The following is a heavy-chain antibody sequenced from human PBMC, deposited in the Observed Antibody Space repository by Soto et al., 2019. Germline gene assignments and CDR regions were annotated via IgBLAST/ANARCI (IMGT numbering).Heavy chain of an antibody. D-gene: IGHD2-2*01. J-gene: IGHJ4*02. CDR2: ISSSSSYI. CDR3: ARAHPVVDY. Sequence: EVQLLESGGGLVQPGGSLRLSCAASGFTFSSYAMSWVRQAPGKGLEWVSSISSSSSYIYYADSVKGRFTISRDNAKNSLYLQMNSLRAEDTAVYYCARAHPVVDYWGQGTLVTVSS. V-gene: IGHV3-21*01. CDR1: GFTFSSYA.